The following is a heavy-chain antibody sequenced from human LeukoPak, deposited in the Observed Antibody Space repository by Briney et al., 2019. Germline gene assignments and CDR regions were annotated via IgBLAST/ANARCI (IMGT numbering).Heavy chain of an antibody. D-gene: IGHD2-21*02. J-gene: IGHJ3*02. CDR2: IYYSGSF. V-gene: IGHV4-59*01. Sequence: SETLSLTCTVSGGSISSYYWSWIRQPPGKGLEWIGYIYYSGSFNYNPSLKSRVTISVDTSKNQFSLKLNSVTAADTAVYYCAREGLLCGGDCYRDAFDIWGQGTMVTASS. CDR3: AREGLLCGGDCYRDAFDI. CDR1: GGSISSYY.